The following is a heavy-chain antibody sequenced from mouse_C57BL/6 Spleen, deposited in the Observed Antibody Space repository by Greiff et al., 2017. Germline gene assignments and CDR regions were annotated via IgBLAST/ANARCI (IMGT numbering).Heavy chain of an antibody. CDR2: IYPGSGST. Sequence: VQLQQPGAELVKPGASVKMSCKASGYTFTSYWITWVKQRPGQGLEWIGDIYPGSGSTNYNEKFKSKATLTVDTSSSTAYMQLSSLTSEDSAVYYCARSEHYYGSRSMDYWGQGTSVTVSS. J-gene: IGHJ4*01. V-gene: IGHV1-55*01. D-gene: IGHD1-1*01. CDR1: GYTFTSYW. CDR3: ARSEHYYGSRSMDY.